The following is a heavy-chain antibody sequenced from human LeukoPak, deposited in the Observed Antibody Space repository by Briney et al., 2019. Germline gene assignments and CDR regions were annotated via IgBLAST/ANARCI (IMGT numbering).Heavy chain of an antibody. CDR2: FDPEDGET. Sequence: ASVKVSCTVSGYTLTELSMHWVRQAPGKGLEWMGGFDPEDGETIYAQKFQGRVTMTVGTSTDTAYMELSSLRSEDTAVYYCATDLSGSPGEFDYWGQGTLVTVSS. V-gene: IGHV1-24*01. CDR3: ATDLSGSPGEFDY. CDR1: GYTLTELS. J-gene: IGHJ4*02. D-gene: IGHD1-26*01.